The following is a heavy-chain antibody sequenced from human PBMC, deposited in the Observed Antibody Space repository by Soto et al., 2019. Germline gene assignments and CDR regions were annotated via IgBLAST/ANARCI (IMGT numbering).Heavy chain of an antibody. J-gene: IGHJ4*02. Sequence: WGSLRLSCAASGFTFSSYAMSWVRQAPGKGLEYVSAISSNGGSTYYADSVKGRFTISRDNSKNTLYLQMSSLRAEDTAVYYCVKEWVHYYDSSGYYYFGYSGVPDYWGQGTLVTVSS. D-gene: IGHD3-22*01. CDR2: ISSNGGST. CDR3: VKEWVHYYDSSGYYYFGYSGVPDY. V-gene: IGHV3-64D*08. CDR1: GFTFSSYA.